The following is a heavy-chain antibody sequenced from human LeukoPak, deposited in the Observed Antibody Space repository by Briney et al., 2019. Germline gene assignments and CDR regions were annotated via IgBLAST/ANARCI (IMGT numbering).Heavy chain of an antibody. J-gene: IGHJ3*02. Sequence: QPGGSLRLSCVASGFTFSDYGMLWVRQPPGKGLEWVAVISYDGRNEHYADSVKGRFTISRDNAKNSLYLQMNSLRAEDTALYYCAKDLAYYYDSKRGAFDIWDQGTMVTVSS. CDR2: ISYDGRNE. CDR3: AKDLAYYYDSKRGAFDI. D-gene: IGHD3-22*01. CDR1: GFTFSDYG. V-gene: IGHV3-30*18.